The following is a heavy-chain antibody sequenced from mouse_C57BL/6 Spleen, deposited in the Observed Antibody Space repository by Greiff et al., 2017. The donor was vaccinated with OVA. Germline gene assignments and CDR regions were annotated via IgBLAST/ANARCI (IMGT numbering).Heavy chain of an antibody. CDR3: TRGSSGYTWFAY. J-gene: IGHJ3*01. CDR2: IYPGNSDT. D-gene: IGHD3-2*02. V-gene: IGHV1-5*01. CDR1: GYTFTSYW. Sequence: VHVKQSGTVLARPGASVKMSCKTSGYTFTSYWMHWVKQRPGQGLEWIGAIYPGNSDTSYNQKFKGKAKLTAVTSASTAYMELSSLTNEDSAVYYCTRGSSGYTWFAYWGQGTLVTVSA.